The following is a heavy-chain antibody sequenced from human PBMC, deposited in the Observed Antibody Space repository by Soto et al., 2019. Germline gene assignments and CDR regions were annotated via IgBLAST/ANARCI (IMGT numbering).Heavy chain of an antibody. D-gene: IGHD3-22*01. J-gene: IGHJ4*02. V-gene: IGHV1-46*01. Sequence: ASVKVSCEASGYTFTSYYMHWVRQAPGQGLEWMGIINPSGGSTSYAQKFQGRVTMTRDTSTSTVYMDLSSLSSEDTAVYYCARASSGYYSYFDYWGQGTLVTVSS. CDR2: INPSGGST. CDR3: ARASSGYYSYFDY. CDR1: GYTFTSYY.